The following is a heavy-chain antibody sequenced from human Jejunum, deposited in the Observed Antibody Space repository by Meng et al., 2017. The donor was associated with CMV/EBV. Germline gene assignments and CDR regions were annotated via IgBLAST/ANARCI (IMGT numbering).Heavy chain of an antibody. J-gene: IGHJ1*01. Sequence: ASGYSFTDYYIHWVRQAPGQGLEWVGWINPNSGDTNFAQKFQGRVMMTRDTSITTAFLDLNSLTSDDTAVYYCARVTITTGRRFFQHWGQGTLVTVSS. CDR1: GYSFTDYY. CDR3: ARVTITTGRRFFQH. CDR2: INPNSGDT. D-gene: IGHD1-1*01. V-gene: IGHV1-2*02.